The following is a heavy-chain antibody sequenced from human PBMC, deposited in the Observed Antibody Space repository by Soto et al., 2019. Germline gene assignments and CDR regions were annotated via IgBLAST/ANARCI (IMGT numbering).Heavy chain of an antibody. CDR3: VKHQVSLVRGISPFDC. Sequence: PGGSLRLSCAASGFTFSSYSMNWFRQAPGKGLEWVSSISSSSSYIYYADSVKGRFTISRDNAKNSLYLQMNSLRAEDTAVYYCVKHQVSLVRGISPFDCWGQGALVTVS. D-gene: IGHD3-10*01. CDR1: GFTFSSYS. V-gene: IGHV3-21*04. J-gene: IGHJ4*02. CDR2: ISSSSSYI.